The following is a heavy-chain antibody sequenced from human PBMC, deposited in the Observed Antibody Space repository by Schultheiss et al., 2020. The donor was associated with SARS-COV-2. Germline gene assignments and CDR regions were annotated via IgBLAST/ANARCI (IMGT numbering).Heavy chain of an antibody. V-gene: IGHV3-66*01. J-gene: IGHJ6*02. CDR1: GFTVSSNY. Sequence: GESLKISCAASGFTVSSNYMSWVRQAPGKGLEWVSVIYSGGSTYYADSVKGRFTISRDNAKNTLYLQMNSLRAEDTAVYYCARVVGDGYNSYYYYGMDVWGQGTTVTVSS. CDR3: ARVVGDGYNSYYYYGMDV. D-gene: IGHD5-24*01. CDR2: IYSGGST.